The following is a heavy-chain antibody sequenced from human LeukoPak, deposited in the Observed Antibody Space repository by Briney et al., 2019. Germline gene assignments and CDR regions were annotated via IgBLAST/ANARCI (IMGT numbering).Heavy chain of an antibody. D-gene: IGHD2-2*01. CDR2: ISGSGGST. CDR3: AKFTKYQLLPTRVNFDY. Sequence: GGSLRLSCAASGFTFSSYAMSWVRQAPGKGLEWVSPISGSGGSTYYADSVKGRFTISRDNSKNTLYLQMNSLRAEDTAVYYCAKFTKYQLLPTRVNFDYWGQGTLVTVSS. V-gene: IGHV3-23*01. CDR1: GFTFSSYA. J-gene: IGHJ4*02.